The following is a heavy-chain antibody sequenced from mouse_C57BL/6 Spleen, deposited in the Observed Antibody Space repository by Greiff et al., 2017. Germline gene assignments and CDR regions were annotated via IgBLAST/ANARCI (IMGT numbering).Heavy chain of an antibody. D-gene: IGHD2-10*01. Sequence: VQLQQSGAELVRPGASVKLSCKASGYTFTSYGISWVKQRTGQGLEWIGEIYPRSGNTYYNEKFKGKATLTADKSSSTAYMELRSLTSEDSAVYFCARSAYYGLGYWYFEVWGTGTTVTAAS. CDR2: IYPRSGNT. V-gene: IGHV1-81*01. CDR3: ARSAYYGLGYWYFEV. J-gene: IGHJ1*03. CDR1: GYTFTSYG.